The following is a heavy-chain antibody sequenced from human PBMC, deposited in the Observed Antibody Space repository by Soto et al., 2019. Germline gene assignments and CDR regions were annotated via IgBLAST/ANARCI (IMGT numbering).Heavy chain of an antibody. J-gene: IGHJ4*02. CDR2: ISGSGGST. CDR3: AKVGAKAGYSGYDFSFDY. D-gene: IGHD5-12*01. CDR1: GFTFSSYA. V-gene: IGHV3-23*01. Sequence: GGSLRLSCAASGFTFSSYAMSWVRQAPGKGLEWVSAISGSGGSTYYADSVKGRFTISRDNSKNTLYLQMNSLSAEDTAVYYCAKVGAKAGYSGYDFSFDYWGQGTLVTVSS.